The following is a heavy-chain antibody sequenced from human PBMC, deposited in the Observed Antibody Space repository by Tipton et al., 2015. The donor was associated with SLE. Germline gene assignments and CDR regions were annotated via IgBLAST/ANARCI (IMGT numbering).Heavy chain of an antibody. D-gene: IGHD6-13*01. CDR3: ARGNIAAAGTVYFDY. J-gene: IGHJ4*02. CDR2: IYTSGST. Sequence: LRLSCIVSGGSISSDTYYWSWLRQPAGKGLEWIGHIYTSGSTNYNPSLKSRVTMSVDTSKNQFSLKLSSVTAADTAVYYCARGNIAAAGTVYFDYWGQGTLVTVSS. V-gene: IGHV4-61*09. CDR1: GGSISSDTYY.